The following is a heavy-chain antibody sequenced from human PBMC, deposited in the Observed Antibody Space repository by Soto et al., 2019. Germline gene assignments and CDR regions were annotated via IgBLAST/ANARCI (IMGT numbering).Heavy chain of an antibody. Sequence: EVQLVESGGGLVQPGGSLKLSCAASGFSFSDFAIDWVRQASDKGLEWVARIRSKGDSYATAYTESVKGRSTISRDDSKNTAYLQMNSLKTEDTAVYYCAYIRGWGQGTLVTVSS. CDR2: IRSKGDSYAT. CDR3: AYIRG. V-gene: IGHV3-73*02. D-gene: IGHD3-3*02. J-gene: IGHJ4*02. CDR1: GFSFSDFA.